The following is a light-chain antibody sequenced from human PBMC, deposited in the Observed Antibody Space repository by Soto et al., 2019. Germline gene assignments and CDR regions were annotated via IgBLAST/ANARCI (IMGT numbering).Light chain of an antibody. Sequence: EIVLTQSPGTLSLSPGERATLSCRASQSVSSSFLAWYQQKPGQAPRLLIYVASSRATGIPDRFSGSGSGTDFTLTIRRLEHEDCAVYYCQQYAGSPRTVGQGTRVQI. CDR3: QQYAGSPRT. CDR1: QSVSSSF. CDR2: VAS. J-gene: IGKJ1*01. V-gene: IGKV3-20*01.